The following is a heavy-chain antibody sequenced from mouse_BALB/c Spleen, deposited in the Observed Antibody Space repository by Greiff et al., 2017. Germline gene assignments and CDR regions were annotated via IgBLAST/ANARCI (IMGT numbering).Heavy chain of an antibody. J-gene: IGHJ4*01. Sequence: VQLQESGPGLVQPSQCLSLTCTVSGFSFTSYGVPWVRQSPGKGLEWLGGIWSGGSTDYYAAFISRLSISKDHSTSQVFFNKNSLQANDTAIYYYARNRDYGSSAYYYAMDYWGQGTSVTVSA. CDR2: IWSGGST. CDR3: ARNRDYGSSAYYYAMDY. D-gene: IGHD1-1*01. V-gene: IGHV2-2*02. CDR1: GFSFTSYG.